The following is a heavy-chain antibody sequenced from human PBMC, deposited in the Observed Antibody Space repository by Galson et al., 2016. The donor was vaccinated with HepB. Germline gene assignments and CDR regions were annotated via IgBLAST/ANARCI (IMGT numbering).Heavy chain of an antibody. J-gene: IGHJ4*02. CDR3: ARDDFWTGPPSASFSFDY. CDR2: VSDDGSNK. CDR1: GFIFNNHA. D-gene: IGHD3/OR15-3a*01. Sequence: SLRLSCAASGFIFNNHAIHWVRQAPGKGLEWVAVVSDDGSNKYYADSVKGRFTISRDNSKNTLYLQMNSLRAEDTAVFYCARDDFWTGPPSASFSFDYWGQGTLVTVSS. V-gene: IGHV3-30-3*01.